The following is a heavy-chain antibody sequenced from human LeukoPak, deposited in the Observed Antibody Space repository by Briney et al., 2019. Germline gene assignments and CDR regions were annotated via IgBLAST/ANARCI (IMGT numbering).Heavy chain of an antibody. J-gene: IGHJ6*04. Sequence: GGSLRLSCAASGFTFSSYSMNWVRQAPGKGLEWVSYISSSSSTIYYADSVKGRFTISRDNAKNSLYLQMNSLRTEDTAVYYCAELGITMIGGVWGKGTTVTISS. V-gene: IGHV3-48*04. D-gene: IGHD3-10*02. CDR2: ISSSSSTI. CDR1: GFTFSSYS. CDR3: AELGITMIGGV.